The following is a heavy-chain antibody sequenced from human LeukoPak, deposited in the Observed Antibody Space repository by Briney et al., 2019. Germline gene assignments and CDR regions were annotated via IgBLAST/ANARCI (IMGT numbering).Heavy chain of an antibody. J-gene: IGHJ4*02. CDR1: GYTFTGYY. V-gene: IGHV1-18*04. CDR2: ISPYNGDT. D-gene: IGHD2-15*01. Sequence: ASVKVSCKASGYTFTGYYMHWVQQAPGQGLEWMGWISPYNGDTNYAQNFQGRVTMTTDTSTSTAYMDLRSLRSDDTAMYYCARDLEEYCSGGNCYSFDCWGQGTLVTVSS. CDR3: ARDLEEYCSGGNCYSFDC.